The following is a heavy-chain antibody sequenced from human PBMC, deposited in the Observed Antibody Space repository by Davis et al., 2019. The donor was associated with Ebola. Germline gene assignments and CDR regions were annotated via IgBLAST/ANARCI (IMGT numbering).Heavy chain of an antibody. CDR1: GFTFSGSA. CDR2: IRSKANSYAT. J-gene: IGHJ4*02. D-gene: IGHD4-17*01. V-gene: IGHV3-73*01. CDR3: TITVNPFDY. Sequence: GESLKISCAASGFTFSGSAMHWVRQASGKGLEWVGRIRSKANSYATAYAASVKGRFTISRDDSKNTAYLQMSSLKTEDTAVYYCTITVNPFDYWGQGTLVTVSS.